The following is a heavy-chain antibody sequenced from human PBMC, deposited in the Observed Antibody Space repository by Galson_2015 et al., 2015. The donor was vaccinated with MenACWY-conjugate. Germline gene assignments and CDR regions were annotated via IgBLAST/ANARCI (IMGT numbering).Heavy chain of an antibody. CDR3: VRTSYCSGGRCYSPFDF. J-gene: IGHJ4*02. CDR1: GFSLSTSGMR. V-gene: IGHV2-70*04. D-gene: IGHD2-15*01. CDR2: IDWDDDK. Sequence: PALVKPTQTLTLTCTFSGFSLSTSGMRVNWVRQPPGKALEWLARIDWDDDKLYNPSLRTRLTISKATSKNQGVLTMTNMDPVDTATYYCVRTSYCSGGRCYSPFDFWGQGTLVTVSS.